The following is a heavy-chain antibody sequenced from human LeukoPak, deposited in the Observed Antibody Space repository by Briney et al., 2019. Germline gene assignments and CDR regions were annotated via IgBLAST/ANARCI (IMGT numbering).Heavy chain of an antibody. V-gene: IGHV3-23*01. Sequence: GGSLRLSCAASGFTFSSNGMSWVRQAPGKGLEWVSVISSSGGTTYFGDSVKGRFTISRDNSKNTLFLQMNSLRAEDTAVYYCAKVTAGYWGQGTLVTVSS. CDR3: AKVTAGY. D-gene: IGHD6-13*01. J-gene: IGHJ4*02. CDR1: GFTFSSNG. CDR2: ISSSGGTT.